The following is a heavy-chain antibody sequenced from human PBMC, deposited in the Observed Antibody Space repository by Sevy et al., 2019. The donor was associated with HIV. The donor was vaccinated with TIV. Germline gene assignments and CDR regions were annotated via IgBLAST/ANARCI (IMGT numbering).Heavy chain of an antibody. CDR1: GGTFSSYA. CDR2: IIPIFGTA. CDR3: ARSLADIVVVPAAMDHYYYGMDV. D-gene: IGHD2-2*01. Sequence: ASVKVSCKASGGTFSSYAISWVRQAPGQGLEWMGGIIPIFGTANYAQKFQGRVTITADESTCTAYMELSSLRSEDTAVYYCARSLADIVVVPAAMDHYYYGMDVWGQGTTVTVSS. V-gene: IGHV1-69*13. J-gene: IGHJ6*02.